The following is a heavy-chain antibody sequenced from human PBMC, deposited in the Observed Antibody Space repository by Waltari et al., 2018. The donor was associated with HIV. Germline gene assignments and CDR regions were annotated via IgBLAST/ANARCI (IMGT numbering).Heavy chain of an antibody. D-gene: IGHD6-13*01. V-gene: IGHV3-7*01. J-gene: IGHJ4*02. CDR3: AREGSSRPFDY. CDR2: IKQDGSVK. Sequence: EVQLVESGGGLVQPGGSLRLSCAASGFTFSSYWMSWVRQAPGKGLEWVSKIKQDGSVKYYVDSVKGRFTISRDNAKNSLYLQMNILRAEDTAVYYCAREGSSRPFDYWGQGTLVTVSS. CDR1: GFTFSSYW.